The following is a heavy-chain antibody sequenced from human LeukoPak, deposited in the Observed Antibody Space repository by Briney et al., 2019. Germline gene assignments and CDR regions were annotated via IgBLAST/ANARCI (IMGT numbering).Heavy chain of an antibody. J-gene: IGHJ4*02. V-gene: IGHV1-8*03. CDR3: ARVAGSIDY. CDR1: GYSCTTYD. Sequence: ASVKVSCKASGYSCTTYDINWVRQATGQGLEWTGWMNLKSGYTGYAQKFQGRVTITRDTSTSTVYMELSSLRSEDTAVYYCARVAGSIDYWGQGTLVTVSS. D-gene: IGHD1-26*01. CDR2: MNLKSGYT.